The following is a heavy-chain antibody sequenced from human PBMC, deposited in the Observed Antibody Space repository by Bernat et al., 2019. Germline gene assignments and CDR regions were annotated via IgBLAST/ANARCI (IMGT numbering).Heavy chain of an antibody. V-gene: IGHV3-23*01. CDR1: GCTVRSDA. J-gene: IGHJ4*02. CDR2: ISGRGGST. Sequence: EGQLLEAGGGLVQPGGFLRRFCADRGCTVRSDAMRGVRQESGKGLEGVSAISGRGGSTYYADSVKGRFTISRDNSKNTLYLQMNSLRAEDTAVYYCAKFPDYVWGSYRPCFDYWGQGTLVTVSS. CDR3: AKFPDYVWGSYRPCFDY. D-gene: IGHD3-16*02.